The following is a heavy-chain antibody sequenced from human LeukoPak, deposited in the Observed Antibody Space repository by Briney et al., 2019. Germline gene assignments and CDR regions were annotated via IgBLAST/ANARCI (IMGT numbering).Heavy chain of an antibody. V-gene: IGHV4-59*01. CDR3: ARGDDYGPLPFDY. CDR2: IYYSGST. CDR1: GGSISSYY. Sequence: PSETPSLTCTVSGGSISSYYWSWIRQPPGKGLEWIGYIYYSGSTNYNPSLKSRVTISVDTSKNQFSLKLSSVTAADTAVYYCARGDDYGPLPFDYWGQGTLVTVSS. J-gene: IGHJ4*02. D-gene: IGHD4-17*01.